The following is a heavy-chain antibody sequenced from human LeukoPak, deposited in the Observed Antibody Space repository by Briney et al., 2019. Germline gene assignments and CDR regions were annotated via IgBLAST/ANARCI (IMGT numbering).Heavy chain of an antibody. V-gene: IGHV1-69*06. Sequence: SVKVSCKASGGTFSSYAISWVRQAPGQGLEWMGGIIPIFGTANYAQKFQGRVTITADKSTSTAYMELSSLRSEDTAVYYCARDRSSSWPRKPNWFDPWGQGTLVTVSS. CDR1: GGTFSSYA. J-gene: IGHJ5*02. CDR2: IIPIFGTA. CDR3: ARDRSSSWPRKPNWFDP. D-gene: IGHD6-13*01.